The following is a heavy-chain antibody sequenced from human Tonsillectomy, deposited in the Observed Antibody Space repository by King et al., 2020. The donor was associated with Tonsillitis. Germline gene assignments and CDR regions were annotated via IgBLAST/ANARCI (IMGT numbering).Heavy chain of an antibody. CDR1: GYTFNKHD. CDR3: ARGGAAIGYDN. V-gene: IGHV1-18*01. CDR2: ISGKNGNT. Sequence: VQLVESGAELKKPGASVRVSCKASGYTFNKHDITWVRQAPGQGLEWMGWISGKNGNTNYPREFQGRITLTTDTSTSTAYMELRSLRSDDTAIYYCARGGAAIGYDNWGQGTLVTVSS. D-gene: IGHD2-2*01. J-gene: IGHJ4*02.